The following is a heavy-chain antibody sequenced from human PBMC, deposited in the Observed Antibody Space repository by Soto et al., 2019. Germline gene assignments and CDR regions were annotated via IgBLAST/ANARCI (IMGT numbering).Heavy chain of an antibody. V-gene: IGHV4-34*01. CDR2: INHSGST. Sequence: SETLSLTCAVYGGSFSGYYWSWIRQPPGKGLEWIGEINHSGSTNYNPSLKSRVTISVDTSNNQFSLKLSSVTAADTAVYYCARWSGRLDYWGQGTLVTVSS. CDR1: GGSFSGYY. J-gene: IGHJ4*02. CDR3: ARWSGRLDY. D-gene: IGHD1-26*01.